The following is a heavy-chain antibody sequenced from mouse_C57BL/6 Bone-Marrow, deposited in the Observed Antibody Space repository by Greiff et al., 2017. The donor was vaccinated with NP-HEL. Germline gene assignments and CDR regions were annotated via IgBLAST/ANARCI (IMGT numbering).Heavy chain of an antibody. CDR2: IYPGNSDT. V-gene: IGHV1-5*01. CDR3: TFITTVGGAMDD. CDR1: GYTFTSYW. D-gene: IGHD1-1*01. J-gene: IGHJ4*01. Sequence: VQLQQSGTVLARPGASVKMSCKTSGYTFTSYWMHWVKQRPGQGLEWIGAIYPGNSDTSYNQKFKGKAKLTAVTSASTAYMELSSLTNEDSAVYYCTFITTVGGAMDDWGQGTSVTVSS.